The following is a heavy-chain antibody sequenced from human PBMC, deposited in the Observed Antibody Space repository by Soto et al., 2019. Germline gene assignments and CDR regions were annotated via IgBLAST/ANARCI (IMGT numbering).Heavy chain of an antibody. J-gene: IGHJ4*02. Sequence: GGSLRLSCAASGFTFSSFGMHWVRQAPGKGLEWVALISYDGSNKHYADSVKGRFSISRDNSKNTLYLQMNSLRAEDTAVYYCAKDSGYNYGPSGYFDYWGQGTLVTVSS. CDR3: AKDSGYNYGPSGYFDY. CDR1: GFTFSSFG. CDR2: ISYDGSNK. V-gene: IGHV3-30*18. D-gene: IGHD5-18*01.